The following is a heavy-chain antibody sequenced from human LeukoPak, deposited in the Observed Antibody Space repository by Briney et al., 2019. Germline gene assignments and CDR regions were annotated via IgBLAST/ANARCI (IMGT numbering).Heavy chain of an antibody. Sequence: PSETLSLTCAVYGGSFSGYYWSWIRQPPGKGLEWIGEINHSGSTNYNPSLKSRVTISVDTSKNQFSLKLTSVTAADTALYYCARVEKKSSSWYGQGLNWFAPWGQGTLVTVSS. CDR1: GGSFSGYY. J-gene: IGHJ5*02. CDR2: INHSGST. V-gene: IGHV4-34*01. CDR3: ARVEKKSSSWYGQGLNWFAP. D-gene: IGHD6-13*01.